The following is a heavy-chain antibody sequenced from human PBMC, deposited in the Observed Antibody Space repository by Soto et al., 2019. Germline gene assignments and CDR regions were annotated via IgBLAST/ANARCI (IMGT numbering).Heavy chain of an antibody. V-gene: IGHV1-18*01. CDR1: GYTFPSYG. D-gene: IGHD3-10*01. J-gene: IGHJ3*02. Sequence: ASVPVSCKASGYTFPSYGISWVRQAPGQGLEWMGWISAYNGNTNYAQKLQGRVTMTTDTSTSTAYMELRSLRSDDTAVYYCARVTPNSITMVRGGAFDIWGQGTMVTVSS. CDR3: ARVTPNSITMVRGGAFDI. CDR2: ISAYNGNT.